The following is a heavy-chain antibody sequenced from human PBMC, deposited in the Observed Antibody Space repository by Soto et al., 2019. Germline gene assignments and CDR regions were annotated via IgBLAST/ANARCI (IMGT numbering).Heavy chain of an antibody. CDR3: ARDFRHYYDSSGYLALDY. CDR1: GFTFSSYG. J-gene: IGHJ4*02. D-gene: IGHD3-22*01. V-gene: IGHV3-33*01. CDR2: IWYDGSNK. Sequence: QVQLVESGGGVVQPGRSLRLSCAASGFTFSSYGMHWVRQAPGKGLEWVAVIWYDGSNKYYADSVKGRFTISRDNSKNTLYLQMNSLRAEDTAVYYCARDFRHYYDSSGYLALDYWVQGTLVTVSS.